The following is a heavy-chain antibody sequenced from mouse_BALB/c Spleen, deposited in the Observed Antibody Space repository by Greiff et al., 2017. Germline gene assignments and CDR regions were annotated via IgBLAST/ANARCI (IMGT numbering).Heavy chain of an antibody. CDR2: ISSGSSTI. J-gene: IGHJ3*01. CDR1: GFTFSSFG. Sequence: EVQGVESGGGLVQPGGSRKLSCAASGFTFSSFGMHWVRQAPEKGLEWVAYISSGSSTIYYADTVKGRFTISRDNPKNTLFLQMTSLRSEDTAMYYCARWTGGVAYWGQGTLVTVSA. D-gene: IGHD1-1*02. CDR3: ARWTGGVAY. V-gene: IGHV5-17*02.